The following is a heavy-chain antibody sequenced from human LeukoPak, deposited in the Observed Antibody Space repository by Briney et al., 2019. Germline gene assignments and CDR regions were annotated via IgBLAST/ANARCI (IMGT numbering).Heavy chain of an antibody. CDR1: RFTFSSYS. CDR3: AREFYGSGKYYFDY. CDR2: ISSSGSYI. V-gene: IGHV3-21*01. D-gene: IGHD3-10*01. J-gene: IGHJ4*02. Sequence: GGSLRLSCAASRFTFSSYSMNWVRQAPGKGLEWVSSISSSGSYIYHADSVKGRFTISRDNAKNSLYLQMNSLRAEDTAVYYCAREFYGSGKYYFDYWGQGTLVTVSS.